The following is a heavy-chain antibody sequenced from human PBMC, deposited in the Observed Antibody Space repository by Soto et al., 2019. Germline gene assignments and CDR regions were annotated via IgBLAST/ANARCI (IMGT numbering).Heavy chain of an antibody. CDR1: GGSISSSSYY. CDR3: SRHRAAAGTDNWFDP. V-gene: IGHV4-39*01. D-gene: IGHD6-13*01. J-gene: IGHJ5*02. Sequence: SETLSLTCTVSGGSISSSSYYWGWIRQPPGKGLEWIGSIYYSGSAYYNPSLKSRVTISVDTSKNQFSLKLRSVTAADTAVYYCSRHRAAAGTDNWFDPWGQGTLVTVSS. CDR2: IYYSGSA.